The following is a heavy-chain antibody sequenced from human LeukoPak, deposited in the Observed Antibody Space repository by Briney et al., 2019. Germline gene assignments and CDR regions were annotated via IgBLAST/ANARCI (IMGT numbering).Heavy chain of an antibody. D-gene: IGHD6-13*01. CDR2: LNPTGRET. Sequence: GGSLRLSCAASGFTFSTYWMTWVRQAPGQGPEWLANLNPTGRETLYVDPVKGRFTISRDNAKNLLYLQMSSLRGEDTAVYYCGGFGYEAAVDLWGQGTLVTVSS. CDR3: GGFGYEAAVDL. V-gene: IGHV3-7*01. CDR1: GFTFSTYW. J-gene: IGHJ4*02.